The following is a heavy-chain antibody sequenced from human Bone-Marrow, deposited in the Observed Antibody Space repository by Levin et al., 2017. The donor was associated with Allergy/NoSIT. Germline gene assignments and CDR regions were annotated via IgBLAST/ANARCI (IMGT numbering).Heavy chain of an antibody. CDR2: FNPNTGGT. CDR3: ARENTVTSYSSFYFDL. V-gene: IGHV1-2*02. J-gene: IGHJ2*01. D-gene: IGHD4-17*01. Sequence: RASVKVSCKASGYTFSGNYIHFVRQAPGQGLEWMGWFNPNTGGTTYAQEFQGRVTMTRDTSINTAYMELRGLKSDDSAVYFCARENTVTSYSSFYFDLWGRGTLVTVSS. CDR1: GYTFSGNY.